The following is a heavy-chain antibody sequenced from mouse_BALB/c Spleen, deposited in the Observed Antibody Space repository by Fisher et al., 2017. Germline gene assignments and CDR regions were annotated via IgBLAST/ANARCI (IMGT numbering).Heavy chain of an antibody. Sequence: KFKGKATLTVDKSSSTAHMELLSLTSEDSAVYYCGRNRYDPHYYAMDYWGQGTSVTVSS. CDR3: GRNRYDPHYYAMDY. J-gene: IGHJ4*01. D-gene: IGHD2-14*01. V-gene: IGHV1-20*01.